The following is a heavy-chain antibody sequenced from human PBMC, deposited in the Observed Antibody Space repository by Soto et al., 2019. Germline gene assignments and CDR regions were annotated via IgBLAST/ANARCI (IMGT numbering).Heavy chain of an antibody. J-gene: IGHJ4*02. CDR3: ARSATVSTTYYFDY. D-gene: IGHD4-17*01. Sequence: EVQLVESGGGLVQPGGSLRLSCAASGFTFSSYAMHWVRQAPGKGLESVSAIGSNGGSTYYATSVKGRFIISRNNSKNTLDLQMRSMRAEDMAVDYCARSATVSTTYYFDYWGQGTLVTVSS. V-gene: IGHV3-64*01. CDR2: IGSNGGST. CDR1: GFTFSSYA.